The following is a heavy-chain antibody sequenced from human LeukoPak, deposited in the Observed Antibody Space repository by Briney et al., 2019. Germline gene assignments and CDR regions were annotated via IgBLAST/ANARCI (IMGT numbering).Heavy chain of an antibody. CDR1: GYSFTDHY. Sequence: GESLKISCKGSGYSFTDHYMHWVRQTPGQGLEWMGIINPSGGGTTYAQKFQGRLTMTRDTSTSTDYMELSSLRSEDTAVYYCARAAGCTDGVCYNHYYYYMDVWGKGTTVTVSS. J-gene: IGHJ6*03. CDR3: ARAAGCTDGVCYNHYYYYMDV. V-gene: IGHV1-46*03. CDR2: INPSGGGT. D-gene: IGHD2-8*01.